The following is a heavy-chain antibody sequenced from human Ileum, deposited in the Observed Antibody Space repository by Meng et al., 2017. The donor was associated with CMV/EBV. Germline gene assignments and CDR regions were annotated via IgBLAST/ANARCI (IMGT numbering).Heavy chain of an antibody. J-gene: IGHJ4*02. V-gene: IGHV3-7*03. CDR2: INQGESEK. CDR3: ARYYDLWGGSANVYYFDY. CDR1: TFSSYW. Sequence: TFSSYWMSWVRQAPGKGLEWVANINQGESEKYYVDSVKGRFTISRDNSGNTLFLQMNSLRAEDTAVYYCARYYDLWGGSANVYYFDYWGQGTLVTVSS. D-gene: IGHD3-3*01.